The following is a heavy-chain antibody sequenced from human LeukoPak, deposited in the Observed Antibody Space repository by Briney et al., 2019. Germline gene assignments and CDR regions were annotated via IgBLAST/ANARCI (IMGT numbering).Heavy chain of an antibody. Sequence: PSETLSLTCTVSGDSITNSYWNWIRQPPGGGLEWIGRISYSGNTNYNPSLKSRVIISRETSKTQFSLELTSVTAADTAVYYCAKRIIEARDNGDSNWLDPWGQGILVIVSS. CDR2: ISYSGNT. CDR3: AKRIIEARDNGDSNWLDP. D-gene: IGHD4-17*01. CDR1: GDSITNSY. J-gene: IGHJ5*01. V-gene: IGHV4-59*08.